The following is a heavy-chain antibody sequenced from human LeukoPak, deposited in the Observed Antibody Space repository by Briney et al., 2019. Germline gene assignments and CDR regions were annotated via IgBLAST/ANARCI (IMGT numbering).Heavy chain of an antibody. Sequence: SETLSLTCTVSGGSISSSSYYWGWIRQPPGKGLEWIGSIYYSGSTYYNPSLKSRVTISVDTSKNQFSLKLSSVTAADTAVYYCARDQGEASPFDYWGQGTLVTVSS. CDR2: IYYSGST. D-gene: IGHD2-21*01. CDR1: GGSISSSSYY. V-gene: IGHV4-39*07. J-gene: IGHJ4*02. CDR3: ARDQGEASPFDY.